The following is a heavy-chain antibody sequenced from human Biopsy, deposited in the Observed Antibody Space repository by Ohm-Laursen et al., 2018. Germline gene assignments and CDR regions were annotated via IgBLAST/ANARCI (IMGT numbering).Heavy chain of an antibody. V-gene: IGHV1-69*04. D-gene: IGHD3-10*01. CDR1: GDTFTTSA. Sequence: SSVNVSCKASGDTFTTSAISWVRQVPGHGLDWMGRIIPILGTVDYGQNFQGRVTIRADTSTTFLELTSLRYDDTAVYYCASGDIGGIGLDVWGLGTTVTVSS. CDR2: IIPILGTV. CDR3: ASGDIGGIGLDV. J-gene: IGHJ6*02.